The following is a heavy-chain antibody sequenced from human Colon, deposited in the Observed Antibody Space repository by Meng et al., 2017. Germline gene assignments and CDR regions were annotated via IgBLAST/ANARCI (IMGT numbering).Heavy chain of an antibody. CDR1: GYTFTSSD. V-gene: IGHV1-8*01. D-gene: IGHD2-2*01. J-gene: IGHJ5*01. Sequence: QVPLVQSGAEVRQPGASVKVTCKASGYTFTSSDINWVRQATGRGLEWLGWMNPNNGNTGSAQKFQGRVSMTRDTSIGTAYMELSGLTSEDTAVYYCARTAMLDSWGQGTLVTVSS. CDR2: MNPNNGNT. CDR3: ARTAMLDS.